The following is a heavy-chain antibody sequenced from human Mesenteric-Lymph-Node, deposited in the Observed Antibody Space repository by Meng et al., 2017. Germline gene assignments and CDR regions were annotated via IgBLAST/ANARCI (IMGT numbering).Heavy chain of an antibody. Sequence: GESLKISCAASGFTFSSYAMHWVRQAPGKGLEWVAVISYDGSNKYYADSVKGRFTISRDNSKNTLYLQMNSLRAEDTAVYYCARDVAAGTWLVHTIDYWGQGTLVTVSS. J-gene: IGHJ4*02. CDR1: GFTFSSYA. CDR3: ARDVAAGTWLVHTIDY. D-gene: IGHD6-13*01. CDR2: ISYDGSNK. V-gene: IGHV3-30*04.